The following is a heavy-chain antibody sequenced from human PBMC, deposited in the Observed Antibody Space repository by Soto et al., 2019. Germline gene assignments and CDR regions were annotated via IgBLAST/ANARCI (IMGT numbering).Heavy chain of an antibody. V-gene: IGHV1-18*01. CDR3: SRGSGLNDGSDL. J-gene: IGHJ3*01. CDR2: VNGDSGNT. Sequence: QVHLVQSGAEVKSPGASVKISCKTSGYTFTNYGITWVRQAPGQGLEWVGWVNGDSGNTNHAPKMEGRVTMTNDASTSTADMELRRLRSDDTGVYYCSRGSGLNDGSDLWGQGTVVTV. CDR1: GYTFTNYG.